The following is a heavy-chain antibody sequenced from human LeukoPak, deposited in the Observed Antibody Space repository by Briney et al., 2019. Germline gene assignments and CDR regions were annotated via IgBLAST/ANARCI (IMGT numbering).Heavy chain of an antibody. J-gene: IGHJ4*02. Sequence: GGSLRLSCAASGFTFSSYWMSWVRQAPGKGLEWVANIKQDGSEKYYVDSVKGRFTISRDNAKNSLYLQMNSLRAEDTAVYYCARGKAFCSGGSCYPFRAAYFDYWGQGTLVTVSS. CDR2: IKQDGSEK. CDR3: ARGKAFCSGGSCYPFRAAYFDY. CDR1: GFTFSSYW. D-gene: IGHD2-15*01. V-gene: IGHV3-7*01.